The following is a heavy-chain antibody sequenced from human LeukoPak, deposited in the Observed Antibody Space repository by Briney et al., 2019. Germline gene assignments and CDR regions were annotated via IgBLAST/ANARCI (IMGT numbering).Heavy chain of an antibody. CDR3: AKNHVLRFLEWLADFDY. CDR1: GFTFSSYA. Sequence: GGSLRLSCAASGFTFSSYAMSWVRQAPGKGLEWVSAISGSGGSTYYADSVKGRFTISRDNSKNTLYLQMNSLRAEDTAVYYCAKNHVLRFLEWLADFDYWGQGTLVTVSS. J-gene: IGHJ4*02. CDR2: ISGSGGST. D-gene: IGHD3-3*01. V-gene: IGHV3-23*01.